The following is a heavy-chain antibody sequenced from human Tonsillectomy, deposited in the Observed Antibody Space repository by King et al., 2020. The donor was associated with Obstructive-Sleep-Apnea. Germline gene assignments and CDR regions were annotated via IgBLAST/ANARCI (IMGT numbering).Heavy chain of an antibody. J-gene: IGHJ4*02. CDR2: ISWNSGSI. V-gene: IGHV3-9*01. D-gene: IGHD6-13*01. CDR3: VKDMNSGWYLDYFDY. CDR1: GFTFDDYA. Sequence: QLVQSGGGLVQPGRSLRLSCAASGFTFDDYAMHWVRQAPGKGLEWVSGISWNSGSIGYADSVKGRFTISRDNAKNSLYLQMKSLRAEDTAFYYCVKDMNSGWYLDYFDYWGQGTLVTVSS.